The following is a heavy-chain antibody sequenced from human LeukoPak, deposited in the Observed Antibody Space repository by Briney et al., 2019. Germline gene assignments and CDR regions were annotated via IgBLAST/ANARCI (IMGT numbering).Heavy chain of an antibody. V-gene: IGHV3-21*01. CDR3: AREYCSGGSCYRIDS. J-gene: IGHJ4*02. CDR2: ISSSSMYI. D-gene: IGHD2-15*01. CDR1: RXIFSSYS. Sequence: PGGSLRLSCAASRXIFSSYSMTWVRQAPGKGLEWVSSISSSSMYIFYADSVKGRFTISRDNAKNSLYLQMNSLRAEDTAVYYCAREYCSGGSCYRIDSWGQGTLVTVSS.